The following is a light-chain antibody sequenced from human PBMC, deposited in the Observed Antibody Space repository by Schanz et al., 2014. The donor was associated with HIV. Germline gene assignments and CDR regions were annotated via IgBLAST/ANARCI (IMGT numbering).Light chain of an antibody. CDR2: GVA. J-gene: IGLJ3*02. Sequence: QSALTQPASLSGSPGQSITISCTGSSSDVGDYNFVSWYQQHPGKAPKLIIYGVANRPSGVSHRFSGSKSGNTASLTISGLQADDEAHYYCSSYTSFGTLVFGGGTKLTVL. V-gene: IGLV2-14*03. CDR3: SSYTSFGTLV. CDR1: SSDVGDYNF.